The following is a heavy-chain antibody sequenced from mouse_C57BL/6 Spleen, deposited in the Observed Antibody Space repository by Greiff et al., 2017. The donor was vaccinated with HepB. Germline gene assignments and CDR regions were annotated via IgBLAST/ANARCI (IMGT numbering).Heavy chain of an antibody. V-gene: IGHV1-55*01. Sequence: VQLQESGAELVKPGASVKMSCKASGYTFTSYWITWVKQRPGQGLEWIGDIYPGSGSTNYNEKFKSKATLTVDTSSSTAYMQLSSLTSEDSAVYYCATDYYGSSLDYWGQGTTLTVSS. D-gene: IGHD1-1*01. CDR1: GYTFTSYW. J-gene: IGHJ2*01. CDR2: IYPGSGST. CDR3: ATDYYGSSLDY.